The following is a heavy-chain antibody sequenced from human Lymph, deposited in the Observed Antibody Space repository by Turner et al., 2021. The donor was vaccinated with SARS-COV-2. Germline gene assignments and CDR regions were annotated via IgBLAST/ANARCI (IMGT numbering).Heavy chain of an antibody. CDR1: GGSFSGYY. CDR3: ARVWVRWWYFDL. CDR2: INHTGST. V-gene: IGHV4-34*01. Sequence: QVQLQQWGAGLLKPSETLSPTCAVYGGSFSGYYWSWIRQPPGKGLEWIGEINHTGSTNCNPSLMSRVTISVDTSKNQFSLKLSSVTAADTAVYYCARVWVRWWYFDLWGRGTLVTVSS. D-gene: IGHD7-27*01. J-gene: IGHJ2*01.